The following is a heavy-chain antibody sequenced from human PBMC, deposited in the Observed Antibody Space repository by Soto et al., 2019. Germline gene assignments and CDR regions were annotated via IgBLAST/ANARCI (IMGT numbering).Heavy chain of an antibody. CDR1: GFTFSSYG. D-gene: IGHD3-9*01. CDR2: ISYDGSNK. J-gene: IGHJ6*02. CDR3: AKANYDILTGRYYYYYYGMDV. V-gene: IGHV3-30*18. Sequence: PGGSLRLSCAASGFTFSSYGMHWVRQAPGKGLEWVAVISYDGSNKYYADSVKGRFTISRDNSKNTLYLQMNSLRAEDTAVYYCAKANYDILTGRYYYYYYGMDVWGQGTTVTVSS.